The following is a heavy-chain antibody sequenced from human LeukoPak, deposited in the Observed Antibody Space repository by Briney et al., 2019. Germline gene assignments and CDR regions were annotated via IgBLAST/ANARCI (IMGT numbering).Heavy chain of an antibody. Sequence: GGSLRLSCAASGFTVSSNYMSWVRQAPGKGLEWVSVIYRGGSTYYADSVKGRFTISRDNSKNTLYLHMNFLRDEDTAVCYCARAPDYYDRSGYYPIRYLDLWGRGTLVTVSS. D-gene: IGHD3-22*01. CDR3: ARAPDYYDRSGYYPIRYLDL. CDR1: GFTVSSNY. CDR2: IYRGGST. J-gene: IGHJ2*01. V-gene: IGHV3-66*01.